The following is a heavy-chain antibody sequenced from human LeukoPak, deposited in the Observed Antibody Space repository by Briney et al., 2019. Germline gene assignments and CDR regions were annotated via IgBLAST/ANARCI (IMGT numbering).Heavy chain of an antibody. Sequence: SETLSLTCTVSGGSISTYYWSWIRQPPGKGLEWIGNIYTSGSTNYNPSLKSRVTISVDTSKNHFSLKLSSVTAADTAVYYCAAHYCSGSSNYYYYYMDVWGKGTTVTVSS. CDR3: AAHYCSGSSNYYYYYMDV. CDR2: IYTSGST. J-gene: IGHJ6*03. CDR1: GGSISTYY. D-gene: IGHD3-10*01. V-gene: IGHV4-4*09.